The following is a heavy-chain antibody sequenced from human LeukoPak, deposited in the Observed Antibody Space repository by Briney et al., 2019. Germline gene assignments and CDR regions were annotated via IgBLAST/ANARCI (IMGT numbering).Heavy chain of an antibody. CDR2: IGVGGGGT. Sequence: GGSLRLSRAASGFAFSSHAMSWVRQAPGKGLEWVSGIGVGGGGTYYADSVKGRFTISRDNSKNTLYLQMNSLRAEDTAVYYCAKELYYYDSSGSFDYWGQGTLVAVSS. CDR1: GFAFSSHA. CDR3: AKELYYYDSSGSFDY. V-gene: IGHV3-23*01. J-gene: IGHJ4*02. D-gene: IGHD3-22*01.